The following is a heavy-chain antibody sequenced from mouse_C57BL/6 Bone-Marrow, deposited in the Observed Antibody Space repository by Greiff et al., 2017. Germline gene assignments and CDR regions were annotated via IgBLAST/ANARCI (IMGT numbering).Heavy chain of an antibody. Sequence: EVQVVESGPGLVKPSQSLSLTCSVTGYSITSGYYWNWIRQFPGNKLEWMGYISYDGSNNYNPSLKNRISITRDTSKNQFFLKLNSVTTEDTATYYCALLPWFAYWGQGTLVTVSA. V-gene: IGHV3-6*01. CDR2: ISYDGSN. CDR3: ALLPWFAY. CDR1: GYSITSGYY. J-gene: IGHJ3*01. D-gene: IGHD2-1*01.